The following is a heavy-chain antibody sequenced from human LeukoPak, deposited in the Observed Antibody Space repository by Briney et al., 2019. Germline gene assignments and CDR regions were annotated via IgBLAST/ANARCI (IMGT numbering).Heavy chain of an antibody. CDR3: AREFGIQLWFFFDY. J-gene: IGHJ4*02. CDR1: GFTFSNYA. Sequence: GGSLRLSCAASGFTFSNYAMHWVRQAPGKGLEWVAFISHDGSNKYYADSVKGRFTISRDNPKNTMYLQMNSLRAEDTAVYYCAREFGIQLWFFFDYWGQGTLVTVSS. CDR2: ISHDGSNK. V-gene: IGHV3-30-3*01. D-gene: IGHD5-18*01.